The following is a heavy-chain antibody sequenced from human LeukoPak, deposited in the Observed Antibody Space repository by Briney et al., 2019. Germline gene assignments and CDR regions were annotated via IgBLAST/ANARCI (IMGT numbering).Heavy chain of an antibody. CDR3: ARSYYDSSALDY. D-gene: IGHD3-22*01. J-gene: IGHJ4*02. Sequence: GGSLRLSCAASGFTFSSYWMHWVRQAPGKGLVWVSRINSDGSSTSYADSVKGRFTISRDNPKNTLYLQMNSLRAEDTAVYYCARSYYDSSALDYWGQGTLVTVSS. V-gene: IGHV3-74*01. CDR1: GFTFSSYW. CDR2: INSDGSST.